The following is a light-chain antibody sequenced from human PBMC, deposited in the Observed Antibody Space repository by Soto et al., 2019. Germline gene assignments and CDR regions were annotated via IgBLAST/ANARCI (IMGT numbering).Light chain of an antibody. J-gene: IGKJ1*01. Sequence: DMQMTQSPSSLSASVGDRVIITCRASQSISSYLNWYQQKPGKAPKLLIYLASSLQSGVPSRFSGSGSGTDFTLTISTPQPEDFATYYCQQTYSSPVTFGQGTKVDIK. CDR2: LAS. V-gene: IGKV1-39*01. CDR3: QQTYSSPVT. CDR1: QSISSY.